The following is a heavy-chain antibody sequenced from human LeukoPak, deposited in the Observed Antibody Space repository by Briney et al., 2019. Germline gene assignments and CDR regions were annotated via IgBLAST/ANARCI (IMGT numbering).Heavy chain of an antibody. CDR1: GYTFTSYA. D-gene: IGHD3-22*01. V-gene: IGHV1-3*01. J-gene: IGHJ6*03. CDR3: ARDRRVYYYDSSGHTRNMDV. Sequence: GASVKVSCKASGYTFTSYAMHWVRQAPGQRLEWMGRINAGNGNTKYSQEFQGRVTMTRDTSISTAYMELSRLRSDDTAVYYCARDRRVYYYDSSGHTRNMDVWGKGTTVTVSS. CDR2: INAGNGNT.